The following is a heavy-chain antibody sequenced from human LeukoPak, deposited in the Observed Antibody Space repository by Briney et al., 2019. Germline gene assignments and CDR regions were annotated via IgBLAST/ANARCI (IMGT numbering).Heavy chain of an antibody. V-gene: IGHV4-61*02. J-gene: IGHJ4*02. CDR1: SGSISSGSYY. CDR3: ARVRGYDLSGSFDY. Sequence: LSLTCTVSSGSISSGSYYWSWIRQPAGKGLEWIGRIYTSGSNNYNPSLKSRVTISVDTSKNQFSLKLSSVTAADTAVYYCARVRGYDLSGSFDYWGQGTLVTVSS. CDR2: IYTSGSN. D-gene: IGHD5-12*01.